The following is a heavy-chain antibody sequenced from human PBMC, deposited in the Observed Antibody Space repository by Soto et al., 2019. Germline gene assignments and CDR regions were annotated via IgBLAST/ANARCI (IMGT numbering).Heavy chain of an antibody. CDR1: GGSIISGGYY. Sequence: SETLSLTCTVSGGSIISGGYYWSWIRQHPGKGLEWIGYIYYSGSTYYNPSLKSRVTISVDTSKNQFSLKLSSVTAADTAVYYCARVQWLRLESKGYGMDVWGQGTTVTVSS. J-gene: IGHJ6*02. CDR3: ARVQWLRLESKGYGMDV. D-gene: IGHD5-12*01. CDR2: IYYSGST. V-gene: IGHV4-31*03.